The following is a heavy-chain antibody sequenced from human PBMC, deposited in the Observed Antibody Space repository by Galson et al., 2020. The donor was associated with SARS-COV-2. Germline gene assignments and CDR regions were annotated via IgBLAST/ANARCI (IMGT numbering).Heavy chain of an antibody. CDR1: GVSISGSY. CDR3: AKYVYCSTPSCYRYTYGVGMRFSYFAY. J-gene: IGHJ4*02. D-gene: IGHD2-2*01. Sequence: SQTLSLTCSVSGVSISGSYWSWIRQTAGEGLEWIGHMSSSGDTAYNPSLKSRVTMSLDSSKNQFFLWLTSVTAADTAVYYCAKYVYCSTPSCYRYTYGVGMRFSYFAYWGQGALVTVSS. CDR2: MSSSGDT. V-gene: IGHV4-59*10.